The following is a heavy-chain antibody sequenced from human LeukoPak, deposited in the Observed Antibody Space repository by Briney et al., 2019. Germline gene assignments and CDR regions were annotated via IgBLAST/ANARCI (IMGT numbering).Heavy chain of an antibody. D-gene: IGHD4-11*01. CDR2: IKQDGSEK. J-gene: IGHJ4*02. V-gene: IGHV3-7*01. Sequence: GGSLRLSCAVSGFPLSSYAMSWVRQAPGKGLEWVANIKQDGSEKYSVDSVKGRFTISRDNAKNSLYLQMNSLRAEDTAVYYCARDPVTDYWGQGTLVTVSS. CDR1: GFPLSSYA. CDR3: ARDPVTDY.